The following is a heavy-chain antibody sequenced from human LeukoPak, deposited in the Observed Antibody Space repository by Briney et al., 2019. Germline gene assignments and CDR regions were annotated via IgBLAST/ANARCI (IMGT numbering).Heavy chain of an antibody. CDR1: GYPFTSGFY. D-gene: IGHD1-14*01. CDR3: ARHGNLRFNQLDP. J-gene: IGHJ5*02. CDR2: IHHTGFT. V-gene: IGHV4-38-2*01. Sequence: PSETLSLTCAVSGYPFTSGFYWSWIRQTPGGGLEWIGTIHHTGFTMYSPSLKSRVTISVDTSKNHFSLNVTFVTAADTAVYYCARHGNLRFNQLDPWGQGTLVTVSS.